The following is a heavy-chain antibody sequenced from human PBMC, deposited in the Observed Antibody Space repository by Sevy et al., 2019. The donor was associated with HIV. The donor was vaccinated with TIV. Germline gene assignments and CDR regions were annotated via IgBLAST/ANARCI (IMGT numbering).Heavy chain of an antibody. Sequence: SGPTLVNPTQTLTLTCTFSGFSLSTSGVGVGWIRQPPGKALELLALISWNDDKRYGPSLKGRLTITKDTSKNQVVLTMTNMAPVAAATYYCGHRAGDYGSGSYYNGPFDYWGQGTLVTVSS. CDR2: ISWNDDK. CDR1: GFSLSTSGVG. CDR3: GHRAGDYGSGSYYNGPFDY. V-gene: IGHV2-5*01. J-gene: IGHJ4*02. D-gene: IGHD3-10*01.